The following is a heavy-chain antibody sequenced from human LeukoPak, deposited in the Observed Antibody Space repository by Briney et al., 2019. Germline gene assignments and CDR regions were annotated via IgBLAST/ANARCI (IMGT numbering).Heavy chain of an antibody. D-gene: IGHD6-19*01. CDR3: ARERGYSSGWYLDY. CDR1: GFTFSNYA. Sequence: GGSLRLSCAASGFTFSNYAMTWVRQAPGKGLEWVSYIGPSSSTIFYADSVKGRFTISRDNAKNSLYLQMNSLRDEDTAVYYCARERGYSSGWYLDYWGQGTLVTVSS. J-gene: IGHJ4*02. V-gene: IGHV3-48*02. CDR2: IGPSSSTI.